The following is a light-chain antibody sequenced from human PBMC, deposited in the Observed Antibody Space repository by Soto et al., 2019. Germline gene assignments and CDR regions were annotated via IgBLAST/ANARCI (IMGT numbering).Light chain of an antibody. Sequence: QSVLTQPPSASGTPGQRVTISCSGSSSNIGSNTVNWYQQLPGTAPKLLIYSNNQRPSGVPDRFSGSKSDTSASLAISGLQSEDEADYYCAAWDDSLNGPGVFGGGTKLTVL. J-gene: IGLJ2*01. CDR3: AAWDDSLNGPGV. CDR1: SSNIGSNT. V-gene: IGLV1-44*01. CDR2: SNN.